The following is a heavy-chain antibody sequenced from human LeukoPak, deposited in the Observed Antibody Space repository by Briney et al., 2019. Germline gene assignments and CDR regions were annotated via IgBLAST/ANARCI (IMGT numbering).Heavy chain of an antibody. CDR3: ARDQITMVRGVIIPFDY. CDR2: LSGSGFTT. J-gene: IGHJ4*02. V-gene: IGHV3-23*01. CDR1: GFTSSNYA. Sequence: GGSLRLSCAASGFTSSNYAMSWVRQAPGKGLEWVSTLSGSGFTTYYAESVKGRFTISRDNSKNTLYLQMNSLRAEDTAVYYCARDQITMVRGVIIPFDYWGQGTLVTVSS. D-gene: IGHD3-10*01.